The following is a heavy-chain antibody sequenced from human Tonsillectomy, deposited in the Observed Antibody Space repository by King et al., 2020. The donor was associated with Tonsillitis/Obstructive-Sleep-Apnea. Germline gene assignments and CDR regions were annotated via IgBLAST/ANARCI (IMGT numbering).Heavy chain of an antibody. Sequence: QLVESGGGVVQPGRSLRLSCAASGFTFSSYGMHWVRQAPGKGLDWVAVIWFDGSNKFYADSVKGRFTISRDNSNNTLYLQVNSLRAEDTAVYYCAKGRADVWRSYGMDVWGQGTTVTVSS. CDR2: IWFDGSNK. CDR3: AKGRADVWRSYGMDV. V-gene: IGHV3-33*06. J-gene: IGHJ6*02. D-gene: IGHD2-8*01. CDR1: GFTFSSYG.